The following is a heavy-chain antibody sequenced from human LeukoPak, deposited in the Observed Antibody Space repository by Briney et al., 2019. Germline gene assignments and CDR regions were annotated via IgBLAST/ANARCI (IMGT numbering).Heavy chain of an antibody. CDR2: ISYDGSNK. CDR1: GFTFSSYA. Sequence: GGSLRLSCAASGFTFSSYAMHWVRQAPGKGLEWVAVISYDGSNKYYADSVKGRFTITRDNSKNTLLLQMISLRAEDAAVYYCSRAPSDPRYCCSSTSCYVRNWGQGTLVTVSS. D-gene: IGHD2-2*01. V-gene: IGHV3-30*04. J-gene: IGHJ4*02. CDR3: SRAPSDPRYCCSSTSCYVRN.